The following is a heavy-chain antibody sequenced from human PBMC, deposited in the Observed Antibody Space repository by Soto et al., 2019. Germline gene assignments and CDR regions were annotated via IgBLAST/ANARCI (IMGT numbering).Heavy chain of an antibody. CDR2: IIPIFGTA. Sequence: SVKVSCKASGGTFSSYAISWVRQAPGQGLEWMGGIIPIFGTANYAQKFQGRVTITADKSTSTAYMELSSLRSEDTAAYYCARELGYCSGGSCYRGVDWFDPWGQGTLVTVSS. J-gene: IGHJ5*02. V-gene: IGHV1-69*06. CDR3: ARELGYCSGGSCYRGVDWFDP. CDR1: GGTFSSYA. D-gene: IGHD2-15*01.